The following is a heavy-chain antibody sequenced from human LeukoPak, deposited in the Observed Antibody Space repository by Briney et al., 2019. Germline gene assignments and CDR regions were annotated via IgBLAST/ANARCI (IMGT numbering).Heavy chain of an antibody. V-gene: IGHV3-66*02. CDR2: IYSGGST. J-gene: IGHJ4*02. CDR3: AVNYGGNYFDY. Sequence: GGSLRLSCAASGFTVSSNYMSWVRQAPGKGLEWVSVIYSGGSTYYADSVKGRFTISRDNSKNTLYLQMNSQRAEDTAVYYCAVNYGGNYFDYWGQGTLVTVSS. CDR1: GFTVSSNY. D-gene: IGHD4-23*01.